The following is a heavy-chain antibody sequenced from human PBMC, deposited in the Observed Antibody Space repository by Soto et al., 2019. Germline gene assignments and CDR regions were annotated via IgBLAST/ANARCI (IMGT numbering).Heavy chain of an antibody. Sequence: SLTCAVSVYSISSGYYWGWIRQPPGKGLEWIGSIYHSGSTYYNPSLKSRVTISVDTSKNQFSLKLSSVTAADTAVYYCASCSSLSDYYYGMDVWGQGTTVTVSS. CDR3: ASCSSLSDYYYGMDV. CDR1: VYSISSGYY. J-gene: IGHJ6*02. V-gene: IGHV4-38-2*01. CDR2: IYHSGST. D-gene: IGHD2-15*01.